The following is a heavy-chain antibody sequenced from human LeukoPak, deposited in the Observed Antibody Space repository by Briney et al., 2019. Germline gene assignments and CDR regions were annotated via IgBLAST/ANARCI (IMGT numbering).Heavy chain of an antibody. V-gene: IGHV3-23*01. CDR2: ISASGGST. J-gene: IGHJ4*02. D-gene: IGHD6-19*01. CDR3: AKGQELAVAGARDY. CDR1: GFTFSSYA. Sequence: GGSLRLSCAASGFTFSSYAMSWVRQAPGKGLEWVSAISASGGSTYYADSVKGRFTISRDTSKNTLYLQMNSLRAEDTAVYYCAKGQELAVAGARDYWGQGTLVTVSS.